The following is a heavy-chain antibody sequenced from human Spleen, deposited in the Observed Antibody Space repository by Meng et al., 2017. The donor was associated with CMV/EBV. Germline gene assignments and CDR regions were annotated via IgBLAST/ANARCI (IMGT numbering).Heavy chain of an antibody. D-gene: IGHD1-14*01. J-gene: IGHJ6*02. Sequence: SETLSLTCTVSGASISRYYWTWIRQPPGKGLEWIGCIYYSGSPNYNPSLESRVTISVDTSRNQFSLKLNSVTAADTAVYYCARDRAGGVYSYYYGMDVWGQGTTVTVSS. V-gene: IGHV4-59*01. CDR2: IYYSGSP. CDR3: ARDRAGGVYSYYYGMDV. CDR1: GASISRYY.